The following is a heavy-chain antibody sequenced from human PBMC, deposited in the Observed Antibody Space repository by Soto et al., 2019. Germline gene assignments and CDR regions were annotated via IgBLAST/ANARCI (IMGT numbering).Heavy chain of an antibody. V-gene: IGHV3-20*04. CDR2: INRHGDST. Sequence: EVYLVESGGGVVRPGGSLRLSCAASGFGFDEYGMSWVRQGPGQGLEWVSGINRHGDSTSYADSVKGRFTISRDNAKNSLYLQMNGLRAEDTAFYYCARDHRWGYEYGDYGDSWGQGTLVTVSS. CDR3: ARDHRWGYEYGDYGDS. J-gene: IGHJ4*02. CDR1: GFGFDEYG. D-gene: IGHD4-17*01.